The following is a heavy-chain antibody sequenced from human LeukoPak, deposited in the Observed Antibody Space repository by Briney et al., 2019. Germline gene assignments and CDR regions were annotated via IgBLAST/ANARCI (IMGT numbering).Heavy chain of an antibody. D-gene: IGHD4-23*01. CDR1: GGTFSSYA. J-gene: IGHJ4*02. CDR2: IIPIFGTA. V-gene: IGHV1-69*13. Sequence: SVKVSCKASGGTFSSYAISWVRQAPGQGLEWMGGIIPIFGTANYAQKFQGRVTITADESTSTAYMELSSLRSEDTAVYYCAREDYGGNSADYWGQGTLVTVSS. CDR3: AREDYGGNSADY.